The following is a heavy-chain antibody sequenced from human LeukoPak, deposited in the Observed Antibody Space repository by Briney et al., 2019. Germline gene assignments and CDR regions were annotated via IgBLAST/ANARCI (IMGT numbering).Heavy chain of an antibody. CDR3: ARALRAVAGNFDY. CDR1: GGSFSGYY. Sequence: KPSETLSLTCAVYGGSFSGYYWSWIRQPPGKGLEWIGEINHSGSTNYNPSLKSRVTISVDTSKNQFSLKLSSVTAADTAVYYCARALRAVAGNFDYWGQGTLVTVSS. CDR2: INHSGST. J-gene: IGHJ4*02. D-gene: IGHD6-19*01. V-gene: IGHV4-34*01.